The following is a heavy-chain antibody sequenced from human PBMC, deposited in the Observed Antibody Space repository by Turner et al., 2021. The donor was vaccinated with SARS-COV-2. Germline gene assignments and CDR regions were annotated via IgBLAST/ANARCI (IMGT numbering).Heavy chain of an antibody. V-gene: IGHV4-39*01. CDR1: GGSISSRSYF. Sequence: LQLQESGPGLVTPSETLSLTCTVSGGSISSRSYFWGWIRQPPGKGLEWIGSIYYSGSTYHNPSLKSRVTISVDTSKNQFSLKLSSVTAADTAVYYCARNSPKWYYYDSSGYYDYWGQGTLVTVSS. CDR3: ARNSPKWYYYDSSGYYDY. CDR2: IYYSGST. J-gene: IGHJ4*02. D-gene: IGHD3-22*01.